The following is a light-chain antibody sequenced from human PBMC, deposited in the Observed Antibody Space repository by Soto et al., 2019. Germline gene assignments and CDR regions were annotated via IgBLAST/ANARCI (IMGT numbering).Light chain of an antibody. CDR1: SSDIGSYNL. CDR3: CSYAGSITYV. CDR2: EGS. Sequence: VLTQRASVSGSPGQSITISCTGTSSDIGSYNLVSWYQQYPGKPPKLMIYEGSKRPSGVSSRFSGSKSGSTASLTISGLRTEDEADYYCCSYAGSITYVFGTGTKVTVL. J-gene: IGLJ1*01. V-gene: IGLV2-23*01.